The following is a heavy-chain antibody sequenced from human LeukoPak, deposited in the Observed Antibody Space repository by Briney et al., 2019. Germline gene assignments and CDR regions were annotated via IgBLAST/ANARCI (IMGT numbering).Heavy chain of an antibody. CDR1: GFTFNNFA. V-gene: IGHV3-23*01. J-gene: IGHJ1*01. D-gene: IGHD3/OR15-3a*01. CDR3: ARDSGFSGTQRGEH. CDR2: ISGSGGST. Sequence: GGSLRLSCAASGFTFNNFATSWVRQAPGKGLEWVSAISGSGGSTYYADSVKGRFTVSRDNSKNTLYLQMNSLRAEDTAVYYCARDSGFSGTQRGEHWGQGTLVTVSS.